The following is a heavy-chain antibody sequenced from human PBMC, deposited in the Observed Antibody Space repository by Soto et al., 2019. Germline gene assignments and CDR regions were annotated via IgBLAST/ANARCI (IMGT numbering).Heavy chain of an antibody. CDR3: AGDPRRGYDFWSGYYGYYYGMDV. Sequence: ASVKVSCKASGYTFTSYAMNWVRQAPGQGLEWMGWINTNTGNPTYAQGFTGRFVFSLDTSVSTAYLQICSLKAEDTAVYYCAGDPRRGYDFWSGYYGYYYGMDVWGQGTTVTVSS. CDR2: INTNTGNP. CDR1: GYTFTSYA. V-gene: IGHV7-4-1*01. J-gene: IGHJ6*02. D-gene: IGHD3-3*01.